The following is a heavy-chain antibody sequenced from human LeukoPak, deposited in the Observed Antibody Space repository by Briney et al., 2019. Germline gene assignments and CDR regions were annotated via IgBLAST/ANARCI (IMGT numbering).Heavy chain of an antibody. Sequence: SETLSLTCTVSGGSISSYYWSWIRQPPGKGLEWIGYIYYSGSTNYNPSLTSRVTISVDTSKNQFSLKLSSVTAADTAVYYCASQRGYSYGYWGQGTLVTVSS. J-gene: IGHJ4*02. CDR2: IYYSGST. CDR1: GGSISSYY. V-gene: IGHV4-59*08. D-gene: IGHD5-18*01. CDR3: ASQRGYSYGY.